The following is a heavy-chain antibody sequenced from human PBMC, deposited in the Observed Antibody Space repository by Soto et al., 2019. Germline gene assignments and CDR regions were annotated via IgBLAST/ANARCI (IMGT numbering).Heavy chain of an antibody. D-gene: IGHD3-3*01. J-gene: IGHJ4*02. CDR3: AKSSYDVWRGYYAPFDG. CDR2: IWYDGSSK. V-gene: IGHV3-33*06. CDR1: GFTFSSYG. Sequence: QVKLVESGGGVVQPGRSLRLSCAVSGFTFSSYGMHWVRQAPGKGLEWVALIWYDGSSKFYADSVKGRFTISRDNSKNTLPLEMSSLRAEDTAMYYCAKSSYDVWRGYYAPFDGWGQGPLVTVSS.